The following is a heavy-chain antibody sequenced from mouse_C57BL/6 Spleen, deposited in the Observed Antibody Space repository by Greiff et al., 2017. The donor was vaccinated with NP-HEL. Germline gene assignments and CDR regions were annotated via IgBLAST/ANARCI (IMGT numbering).Heavy chain of an antibody. V-gene: IGHV3-6*01. CDR3: ARGYDGYYHYFDY. D-gene: IGHD2-3*01. J-gene: IGHJ2*01. CDR2: ISYDGSN. CDR1: GYSITSGYY. Sequence: ESGPGLVKPSQSLSLTCSVTGYSITSGYYWNWIRQFPGNKLEWMGYISYDGSNNYNPSLKNRISITRDTSKNQFFLKLNSVTTEDTATYYCARGYDGYYHYFDYWGQGTTLTASS.